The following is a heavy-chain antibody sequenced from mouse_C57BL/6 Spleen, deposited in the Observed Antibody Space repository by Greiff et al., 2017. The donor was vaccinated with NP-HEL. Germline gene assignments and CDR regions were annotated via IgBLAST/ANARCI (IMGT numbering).Heavy chain of an antibody. D-gene: IGHD1-1*01. Sequence: DVMLVESGGGLVQPGGSLSLSCAASGFTFTDYYMSWVRQPPGKALEWLGFIRNKANGYTTEYSASVKGRFTISRDNSQSILYLQMNALRAEDSATYYCARRGSSYRYFDVWGTGTTVTVSS. J-gene: IGHJ1*03. CDR2: IRNKANGYTT. CDR3: ARRGSSYRYFDV. CDR1: GFTFTDYY. V-gene: IGHV7-3*01.